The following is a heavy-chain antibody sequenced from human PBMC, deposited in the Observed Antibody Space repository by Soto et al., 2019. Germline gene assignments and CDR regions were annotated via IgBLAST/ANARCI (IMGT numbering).Heavy chain of an antibody. Sequence: SETLSLTCAVYGGSFSGYYWSWIRQPPGKGLEWIGEINHSGSTNYNPSLKSRVTISVDTSKNQFSLKLSSVTAADTAVYYCARGLGYCSSTSCYLSPFDPWGQGTLVTVSS. CDR1: GGSFSGYY. J-gene: IGHJ5*02. CDR2: INHSGST. V-gene: IGHV4-34*01. CDR3: ARGLGYCSSTSCYLSPFDP. D-gene: IGHD2-2*01.